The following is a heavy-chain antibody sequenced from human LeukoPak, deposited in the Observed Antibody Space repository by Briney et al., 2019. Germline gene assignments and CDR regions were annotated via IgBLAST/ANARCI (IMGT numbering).Heavy chain of an antibody. V-gene: IGHV1-69*13. D-gene: IGHD6-13*01. CDR3: ARSAGSSWYFGWFDP. CDR2: IIPIFGTA. Sequence: GASVKVSCKASGYTFTSYGISWVRQAPGQGLEWMGGIIPIFGTANYAQKFQGRVTITADESTSTAYMELSSLRSEDTAVYYCARSAGSSWYFGWFDPWGQGTLVTVSS. J-gene: IGHJ5*02. CDR1: GYTFTSYG.